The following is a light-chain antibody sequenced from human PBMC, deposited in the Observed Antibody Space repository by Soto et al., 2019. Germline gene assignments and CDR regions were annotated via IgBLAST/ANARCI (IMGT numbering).Light chain of an antibody. CDR2: DAS. CDR1: QSISSW. J-gene: IGKJ2*01. Sequence: DIQMTQSPSTLSASVGDRVTITCRASQSISSWLAWYQQKPWKAPKLLIYDASSLESGVPSRFSGSGSGTEFTLTISSLQPDEFATYYCQQYNSYLVTFGQGTKLEIK. CDR3: QQYNSYLVT. V-gene: IGKV1-5*01.